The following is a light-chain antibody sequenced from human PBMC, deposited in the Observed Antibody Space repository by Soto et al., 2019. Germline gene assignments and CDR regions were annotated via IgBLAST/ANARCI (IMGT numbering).Light chain of an antibody. CDR1: QDISSW. CDR3: QQTDSFPFT. J-gene: IGKJ3*01. Sequence: DIQMTQSPSSVSASVGDRVTITCRASQDISSWLAWYQQKPGKAPNLLIYAASSVQNGVPSRFSGSGSGTYFTLPISSLQAEDFATYHCQQTDSFPFTFGPGTKVDIE. V-gene: IGKV1-12*01. CDR2: AAS.